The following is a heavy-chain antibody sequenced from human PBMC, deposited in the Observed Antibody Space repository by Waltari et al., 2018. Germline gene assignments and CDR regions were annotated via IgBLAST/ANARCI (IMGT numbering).Heavy chain of an antibody. CDR1: GYTFTSYD. D-gene: IGHD3-22*01. V-gene: IGHV1-8*01. CDR2: MNPNSGNK. Sequence: QVQLVQSGAEVKKPGASVKVSCKASGYTFTSYDINWVRQATGQGVEWMGWMNPNSGNKGYAQKFQGKVTMTRNTSISTAYMELSSLRSEDTAVYYCARGASDDSSGYYDFDYWGQGTLVTVSS. J-gene: IGHJ4*02. CDR3: ARGASDDSSGYYDFDY.